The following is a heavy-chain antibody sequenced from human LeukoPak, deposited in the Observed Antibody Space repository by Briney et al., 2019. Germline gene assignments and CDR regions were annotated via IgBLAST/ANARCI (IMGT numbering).Heavy chain of an antibody. J-gene: IGHJ4*02. CDR2: ISGSGGST. V-gene: IGHV3-23*01. CDR1: GFTFSSYG. D-gene: IGHD6-19*01. Sequence: GSLRLSCAASGFTFSSYGMSWVRRAPGKGLEWVSAISGSGGSTYYADSVKGRFTISRDNAKNSLYLQMNSLRAEDTAVYYCAREDPVAGFYWGQGTLVTVSS. CDR3: AREDPVAGFY.